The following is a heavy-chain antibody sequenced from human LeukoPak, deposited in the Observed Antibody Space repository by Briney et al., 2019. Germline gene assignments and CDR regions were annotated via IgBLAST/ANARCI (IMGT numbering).Heavy chain of an antibody. CDR3: ARIPSSRRVIDY. CDR2: INHSGST. V-gene: IGHV4-34*01. Sequence: PSGARSLACGGCGSSFRGLYWCWIREPPGKRLEWIGEINHSGSTNYNASLKSRVTISVDTSKNQFSLKLSSVTAADTAVYYCARIPSSRRVIDYWGQGTLVTVSS. J-gene: IGHJ4*02. CDR1: GSSFRGLY. D-gene: IGHD2-2*01.